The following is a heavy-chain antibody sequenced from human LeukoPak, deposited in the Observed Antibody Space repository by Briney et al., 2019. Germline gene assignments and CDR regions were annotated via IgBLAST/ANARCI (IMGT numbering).Heavy chain of an antibody. CDR3: ARDALGFGELFTTNWFDP. J-gene: IGHJ5*02. D-gene: IGHD3-10*01. V-gene: IGHV3-30*04. Sequence: GGSLRLSCAASEFTFSSYAMHWVRQAPGKGLEWVAVISYDGSNKFYADSVKGRFTISRDNSKNTLYLQMNSLRAEDSAVYYCARDALGFGELFTTNWFDPWGQGTLVTVSS. CDR2: ISYDGSNK. CDR1: EFTFSSYA.